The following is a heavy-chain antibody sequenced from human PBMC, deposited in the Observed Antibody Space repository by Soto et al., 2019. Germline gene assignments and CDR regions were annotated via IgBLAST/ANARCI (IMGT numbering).Heavy chain of an antibody. CDR2: ITGSSSNL. CDR1: GFTFRDYA. CDR3: AKGGAVYGLLTHDY. Sequence: EVQLLESGGGLEQPGGSLRLSCAASGFTFRDYAMSWVRQAPGKGLEWVTTITGSSSNLYYSDSVKGRFAISRVNSKNTLYLQMDSLTAEDAAVYYCAKGGAVYGLLTHDYWGQGTLVTVSS. V-gene: IGHV3-23*01. D-gene: IGHD3-9*01. J-gene: IGHJ4*02.